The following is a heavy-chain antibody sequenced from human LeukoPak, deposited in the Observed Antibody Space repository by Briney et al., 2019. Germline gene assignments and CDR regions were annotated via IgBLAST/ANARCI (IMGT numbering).Heavy chain of an antibody. J-gene: IGHJ6*02. Sequence: AAVKVSCKASGYTFTSYGISWVRQAPGQGREWMGWISAYNGNTNYAQKLQGRITMTTDTSTSTAYMELRSLRSDDTAVYYCAREMATIQAFYYYYGMDVWGQGTLVTVSS. CDR3: AREMATIQAFYYYYGMDV. V-gene: IGHV1-18*01. D-gene: IGHD5-24*01. CDR2: ISAYNGNT. CDR1: GYTFTSYG.